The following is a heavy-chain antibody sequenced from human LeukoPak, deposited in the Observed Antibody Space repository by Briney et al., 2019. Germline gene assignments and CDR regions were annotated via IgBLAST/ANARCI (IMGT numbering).Heavy chain of an antibody. Sequence: GGSLRLSCAASGFTLSSYWMSWVRHAPGKGLEWVANIKQDGSEKYYMDSVKGRLTISRDNAKNSLYLQMNSLRAEDTAVYYCARGLEALEWTTDYYYYGMDVWGQGTTVTVSS. CDR2: IKQDGSEK. V-gene: IGHV3-7*01. J-gene: IGHJ6*02. CDR1: GFTLSSYW. D-gene: IGHD3-3*01. CDR3: ARGLEALEWTTDYYYYGMDV.